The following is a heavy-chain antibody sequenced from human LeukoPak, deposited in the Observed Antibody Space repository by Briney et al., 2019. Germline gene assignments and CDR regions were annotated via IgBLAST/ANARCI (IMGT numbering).Heavy chain of an antibody. CDR1: GYTSTGFY. Sequence: ASVKVSCKASGYTSTGFYMHWLRQAPGQGLEWMGWIDPNSGDTNYAQTFQGRVAMTRDTSITTAYMELSRLRSDDTAVYYCARGLYCSSSNCFAAQRPPYWGQGTLVTVSS. J-gene: IGHJ4*02. D-gene: IGHD2-2*01. CDR3: ARGLYCSSSNCFAAQRPPY. V-gene: IGHV1-2*02. CDR2: IDPNSGDT.